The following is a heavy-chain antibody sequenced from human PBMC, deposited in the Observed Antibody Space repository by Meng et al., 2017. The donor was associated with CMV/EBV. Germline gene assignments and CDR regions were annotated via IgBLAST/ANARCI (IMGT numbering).Heavy chain of an antibody. CDR1: GFTFSSYS. CDR2: ISSSSSYI. D-gene: IGHD3-10*01. Sequence: GGSLRLSCAASGFTFSSYSMNWVRQAPGKGLEWVSSISSSSSYIYYADSVKGRFTISRDNAKNSLYLQMNSLRAEDTAVYYCAKENFKSSSAYYYYGMDVWGQGTTVTVSS. J-gene: IGHJ6*02. CDR3: AKENFKSSSAYYYYGMDV. V-gene: IGHV3-21*01.